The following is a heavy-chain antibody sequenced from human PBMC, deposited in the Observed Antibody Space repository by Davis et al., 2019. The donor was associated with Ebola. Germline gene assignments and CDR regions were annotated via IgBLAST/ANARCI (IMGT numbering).Heavy chain of an antibody. V-gene: IGHV1-18*01. Sequence: ASVKVSCKASGYTFTSYGISWVRQAPGQGLEWMGWISAYNGNTNYAQKLQGRVTMTTDTSTSTAYMELRSLRSDDTAVYYCARAGDERGYSGYDSGYFDYWGQGTLVTVSS. CDR2: ISAYNGNT. CDR1: GYTFTSYG. D-gene: IGHD5-12*01. CDR3: ARAGDERGYSGYDSGYFDY. J-gene: IGHJ4*02.